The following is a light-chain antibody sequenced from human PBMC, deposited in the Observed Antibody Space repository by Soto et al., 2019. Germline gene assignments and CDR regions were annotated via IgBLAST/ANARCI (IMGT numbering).Light chain of an antibody. V-gene: IGKV1-9*01. CDR3: QHLDSYST. Sequence: DIQLTQSPSFLSASVGDRVTITCRASQGISSYLAWYQQKAGKAAKLLIYAASTLQSGVPSRFSGSGSGTEFTLTISSLQPEDFATYYCQHLDSYSTFGQGTRLEIK. CDR2: AAS. J-gene: IGKJ5*01. CDR1: QGISSY.